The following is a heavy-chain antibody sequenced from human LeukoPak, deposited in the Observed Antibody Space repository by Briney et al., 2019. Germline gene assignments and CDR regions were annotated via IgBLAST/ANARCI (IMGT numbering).Heavy chain of an antibody. CDR1: GFTFSSYA. J-gene: IGHJ4*02. D-gene: IGHD3-22*01. CDR3: AKDGKYDSSGYFYDGYFDS. Sequence: TGGSLRLSCAASGFTFSSYAMCWVRQVPGKGLEWVSGISGSGLTTFSADSLMGRFTISRDNSENTLFLQMNGLRAEDTAIYYCAKDGKYDSSGYFYDGYFDSWGQGTLVTVSS. V-gene: IGHV3-23*01. CDR2: ISGSGLTT.